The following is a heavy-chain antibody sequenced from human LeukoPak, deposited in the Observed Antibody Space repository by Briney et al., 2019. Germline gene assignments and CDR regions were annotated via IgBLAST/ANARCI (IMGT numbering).Heavy chain of an antibody. D-gene: IGHD5/OR15-5a*01. Sequence: ASVKVSCKASGYTFTSYYMHWVRQAPGQGLEWMGIINPSGGSTSYAQKFQGRVTMTRDMSTSTVYMELSSLRSEDTAVYYCARAVSQGYYYYYYMDVWGKGTTVTVSS. V-gene: IGHV1-46*01. CDR3: ARAVSQGYYYYYYMDV. J-gene: IGHJ6*03. CDR1: GYTFTSYY. CDR2: INPSGGST.